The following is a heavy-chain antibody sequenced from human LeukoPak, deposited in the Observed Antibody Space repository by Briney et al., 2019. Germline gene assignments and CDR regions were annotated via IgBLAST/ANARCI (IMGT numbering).Heavy chain of an antibody. Sequence: GGSLRLSCAASEFTFSDYYMSWIRQAPGKGLEWVSYISSSGSTIYYADSVKGRFTISRDNAKNSLYLQMNSLRAEDTAVYYCARGDCSSATCYTKDAFDVWGQGTMVTVSS. V-gene: IGHV3-11*04. CDR1: EFTFSDYY. CDR2: ISSSGSTI. D-gene: IGHD2-2*02. J-gene: IGHJ3*01. CDR3: ARGDCSSATCYTKDAFDV.